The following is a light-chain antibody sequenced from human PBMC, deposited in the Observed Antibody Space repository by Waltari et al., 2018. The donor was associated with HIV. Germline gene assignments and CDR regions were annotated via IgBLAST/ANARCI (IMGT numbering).Light chain of an antibody. V-gene: IGKV1-9*01. J-gene: IGKJ4*01. CDR2: AAS. CDR1: QCISSS. Sequence: IQLTQSPSFLSASVGDRVTITCRARQCISSSLDWYQQKPGQAPKLLISAASNLQSGVPSRFSASGSGTEFTLTITSLQPEDFATYFCQELDSYPLTFGGGTKVDIK. CDR3: QELDSYPLT.